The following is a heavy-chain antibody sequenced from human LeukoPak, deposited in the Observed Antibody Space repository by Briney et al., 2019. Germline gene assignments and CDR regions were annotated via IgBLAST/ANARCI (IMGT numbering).Heavy chain of an antibody. Sequence: GGSLRLSCAASGLTFTSHGFHWVRQAPGRGLEWLTFISLDGSRRSYADSVKGRFTFSRDDSKNTLYLEMNSLRAEDTATYYCARDRAVSWLDSWGLGTLVTVSS. V-gene: IGHV3-33*05. CDR2: ISLDGSRR. CDR3: ARDRAVSWLDS. CDR1: GLTFTSHG. J-gene: IGHJ5*01. D-gene: IGHD3-10*01.